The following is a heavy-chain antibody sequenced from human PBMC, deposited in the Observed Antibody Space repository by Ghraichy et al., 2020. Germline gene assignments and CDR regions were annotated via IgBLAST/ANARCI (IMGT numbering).Heavy chain of an antibody. V-gene: IGHV4-31*03. Sequence: SETLSLTCTVSGGSISSGGYYWSWIRQHPGKGLEWIGYIYYSGSTYYNPSLKSRVTISVDTSKNQFSLKLSSVTAADTAVYYCARGIAAAGTTASWFDPWGQGTLVTVSS. CDR1: GGSISSGGYY. CDR3: ARGIAAAGTTASWFDP. D-gene: IGHD6-13*01. CDR2: IYYSGST. J-gene: IGHJ5*02.